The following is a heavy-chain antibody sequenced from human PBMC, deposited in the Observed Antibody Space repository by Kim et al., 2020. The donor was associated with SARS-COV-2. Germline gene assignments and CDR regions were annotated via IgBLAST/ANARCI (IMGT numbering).Heavy chain of an antibody. J-gene: IGHJ6*01. CDR1: GYTFKTYY. V-gene: IGHV1-46*02. D-gene: IGHD2-8*01. CDR3: AREMTCTEYVYV. CDR2: VNPADGQT. Sequence: ASVKVSCKASGYTFKTYYIHWLRQAPGQSLEWMGMVNPADGQTNYAQKFQGRITMSRDTSASTAYMELSSLTTKDTAFYYCAREMTCTEYVYV.